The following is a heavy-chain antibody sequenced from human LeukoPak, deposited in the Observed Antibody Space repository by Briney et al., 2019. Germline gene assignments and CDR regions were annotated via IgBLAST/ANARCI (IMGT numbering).Heavy chain of an antibody. J-gene: IGHJ4*02. V-gene: IGHV3-21*04. CDR2: INSNSNYI. CDR3: AKASAMIVVVSKHFDY. D-gene: IGHD3-22*01. Sequence: GGSLRLSCAASGFTFSSYSMNWVRQAPGKGLEWVSSINSNSNYIYYADSVKGRFTISRGNSKNTLYLQMNSLRAEDTAVYYCAKASAMIVVVSKHFDYWGQGTLVTVSS. CDR1: GFTFSSYS.